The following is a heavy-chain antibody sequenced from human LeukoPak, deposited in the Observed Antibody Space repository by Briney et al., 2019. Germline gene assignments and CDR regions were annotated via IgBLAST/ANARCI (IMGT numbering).Heavy chain of an antibody. CDR1: GFTFSDYY. V-gene: IGHV3-11*01. CDR3: VKDPYYDSDWFDP. CDR2: ISTSGSTI. J-gene: IGHJ5*02. D-gene: IGHD3-22*01. Sequence: GGSLRLSCAASGFTFSDYYMSWIRQAPGKGLEWVSYISTSGSTIYYADSVKGRFTISRDNSRNTLSLQMNSLRAEDTAVYYCVKDPYYDSDWFDPWGQGTLVTVSS.